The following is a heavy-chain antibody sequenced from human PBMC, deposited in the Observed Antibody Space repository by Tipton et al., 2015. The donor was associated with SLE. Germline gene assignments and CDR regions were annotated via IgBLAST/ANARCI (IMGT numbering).Heavy chain of an antibody. Sequence: SLRLSCTASGFTFDDYHLSWVRQAPGKGLEWVSSISRTSSYIYYADSVKGRFTISRDNAKNSLYLQMNSLRAEDTAVYYCATIEGISSHWWFDLWGRGTLVTVSS. V-gene: IGHV3-21*01. D-gene: IGHD6-6*01. CDR2: ISRTSSYI. CDR3: ATIEGISSHWWFDL. CDR1: GFTFDDYH. J-gene: IGHJ2*01.